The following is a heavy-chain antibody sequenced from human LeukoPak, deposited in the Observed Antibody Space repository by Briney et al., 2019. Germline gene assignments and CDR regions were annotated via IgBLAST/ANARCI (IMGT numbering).Heavy chain of an antibody. V-gene: IGHV3-7*01. D-gene: IGHD6-19*01. CDR2: IKQDGSEK. CDR1: GFTFSSYW. CDR3: ARDLLIAVATDDD. Sequence: PGGSLRLSCAASGFTFSSYWMSWVRQAPGKGLEWVANIKQDGSEKYYVDSVKGRFTISRDNAKNSLYLQMNSLRAEDTAVYYCARDLLIAVATDDDWGQGTLVTVSS. J-gene: IGHJ4*02.